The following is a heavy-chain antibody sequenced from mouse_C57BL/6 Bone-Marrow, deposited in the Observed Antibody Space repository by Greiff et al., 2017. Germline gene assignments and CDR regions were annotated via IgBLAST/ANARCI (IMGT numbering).Heavy chain of an antibody. V-gene: IGHV1-64*01. CDR3: ARGGLLRAAY. CDR2: IHPNSGST. J-gene: IGHJ3*01. Sequence: QVQLQQPGAELVKPGASVKLSCKASGYTFTSYWMHWVKQRPGQGLEWIGLIHPNSGSTNYNEKFKSKVTLTVDKSSSTAYMQLSSLTSEDSAVYYCARGGLLRAAYWGQGTLVTVSA. CDR1: GYTFTSYW. D-gene: IGHD2-3*01.